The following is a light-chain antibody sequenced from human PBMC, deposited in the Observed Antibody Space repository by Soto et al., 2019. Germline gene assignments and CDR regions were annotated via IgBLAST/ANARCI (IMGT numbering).Light chain of an antibody. V-gene: IGLV2-14*01. CDR1: SRDVGGYDY. CDR2: EVS. Sequence: SVLTQPASVSGSPGQSITISCTGTSRDVGGYDYVSWYQQHPGKAPKLMVSEVSNRPSGVSDRFSGSKSGNTASLTISGLQAEDEDDYYCSSYTSSTTQVFGYRSQVT. J-gene: IGLJ1*01. CDR3: SSYTSSTTQV.